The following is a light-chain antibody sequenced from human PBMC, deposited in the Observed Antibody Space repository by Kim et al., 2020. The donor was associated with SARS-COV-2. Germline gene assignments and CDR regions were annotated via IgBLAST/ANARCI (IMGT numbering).Light chain of an antibody. Sequence: EIVLTQSPGTLSLSPGERATLSCRASQSVSSSYLACYQQKPGQAPRLLIYGASSRATGIPDRFSGSGSGTDFTLTISRLEPEDFAVYYCQQYGRSPYTFGQGTKLEI. CDR3: QQYGRSPYT. V-gene: IGKV3-20*01. J-gene: IGKJ2*01. CDR1: QSVSSSY. CDR2: GAS.